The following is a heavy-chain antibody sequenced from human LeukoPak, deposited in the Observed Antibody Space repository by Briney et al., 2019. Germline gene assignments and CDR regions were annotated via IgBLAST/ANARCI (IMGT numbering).Heavy chain of an antibody. CDR2: ISGSGGST. D-gene: IGHD1-26*01. V-gene: IGHV3-23*01. CDR3: AKDPGGSYYVGRTRFDY. Sequence: GGSLRLSCAASGFTFSSYAMSWVRQAPGKGLEWVSAISGSGGSTYYADSVKGRFTISRDNSKNTLYLQMNSLRAEDTAVYYCAKDPGGSYYVGRTRFDYWGQGTLVTVSS. J-gene: IGHJ4*02. CDR1: GFTFSSYA.